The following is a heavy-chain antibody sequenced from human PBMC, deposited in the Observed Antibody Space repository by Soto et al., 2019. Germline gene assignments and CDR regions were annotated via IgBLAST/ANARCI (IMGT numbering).Heavy chain of an antibody. V-gene: IGHV3-30*18. Sequence: GGSLTLSCAASGFTFSSYGMHWVRQAPGKGLEWVAVISYEGRNKYYTDAVKGRFTISRDNSKNTLYLQMSSLRAEDTAVYYCVKDGSSGWPYFYDMDVWGQGTTVTVSS. J-gene: IGHJ6*02. CDR2: ISYEGRNK. CDR1: GFTFSSYG. CDR3: VKDGSSGWPYFYDMDV. D-gene: IGHD6-19*01.